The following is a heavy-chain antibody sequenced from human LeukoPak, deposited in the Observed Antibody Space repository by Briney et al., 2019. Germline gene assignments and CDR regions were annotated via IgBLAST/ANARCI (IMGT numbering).Heavy chain of an antibody. D-gene: IGHD3-10*01. CDR3: AKDRGRQGIRGIIISYYFDY. Sequence: GGSLRLSCAASGFTFSSYSMNWVRQAPGKGLEWVAFIRYDGSHQYYADSVKGRFTISRDNSKNTLYLQMSSLRAEDTAVYYCAKDRGRQGIRGIIISYYFDYWGQGTLVTVSS. CDR2: IRYDGSHQ. V-gene: IGHV3-30*02. CDR1: GFTFSSYS. J-gene: IGHJ4*02.